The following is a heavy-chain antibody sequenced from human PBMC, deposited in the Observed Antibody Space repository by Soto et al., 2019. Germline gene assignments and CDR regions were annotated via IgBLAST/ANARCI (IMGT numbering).Heavy chain of an antibody. Sequence: QVQLVESGGGVVQPGRSLRLSCAASGFTFISYGMHWVRQAPGKGLEWVAGISYDGGTEYYADSVKGRFTISRDNAKNTLDLQMNSLTAEDTAVSHCAKRIVAASGDNPRAYDGMHLWGQGTTVTVSS. V-gene: IGHV3-30*18. CDR2: ISYDGGTE. J-gene: IGHJ6*02. D-gene: IGHD2-15*01. CDR1: GFTFISYG. CDR3: AKRIVAASGDNPRAYDGMHL.